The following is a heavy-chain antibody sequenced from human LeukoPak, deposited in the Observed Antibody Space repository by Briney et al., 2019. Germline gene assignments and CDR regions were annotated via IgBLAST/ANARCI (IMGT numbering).Heavy chain of an antibody. Sequence: PGGSLRLSCAASGFTFSSYGMHWVRQAPGKGLEWVAFIRYDGSNKYYADSVKGRFTISRDNSKNTLYLQMNSLRAEDTAVYYCATRRNDYGDWAVGYWGQGTLVTVSS. D-gene: IGHD4-17*01. V-gene: IGHV3-30*02. CDR2: IRYDGSNK. CDR1: GFTFSSYG. CDR3: ATRRNDYGDWAVGY. J-gene: IGHJ4*02.